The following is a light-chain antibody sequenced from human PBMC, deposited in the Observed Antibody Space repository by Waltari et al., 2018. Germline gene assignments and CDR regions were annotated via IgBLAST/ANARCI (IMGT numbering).Light chain of an antibody. Sequence: SYDLTQPPSVSVSPGQTARITCFGHPLPEKHAHCYQQRPGQAPVLVIYKDTERPSGIPERFSGSRSGTAVTLTISEVQAEDEADYYCQSEDSSTDYYVFGTGTKVTVL. V-gene: IGLV3-25*03. CDR3: QSEDSSTDYYV. J-gene: IGLJ1*01. CDR2: KDT. CDR1: PLPEKH.